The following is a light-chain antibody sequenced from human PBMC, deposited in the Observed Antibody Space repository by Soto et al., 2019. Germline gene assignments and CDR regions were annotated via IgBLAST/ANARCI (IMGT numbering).Light chain of an antibody. CDR1: SSDVGNSNG. CDR2: DVN. CDR3: SSYTSSSTYV. V-gene: IGLV2-18*02. J-gene: IGLJ1*01. Sequence: QSVLTQPPSVPGSPGHSVAISCTGTSSDVGNSNGVSWYHQPPGTAPKLIIYDVNNRPSGVPDRFSGSKSGNTASLTISGLQAEDEGDYYCSSYTSSSTYVFGTGTKVTVL.